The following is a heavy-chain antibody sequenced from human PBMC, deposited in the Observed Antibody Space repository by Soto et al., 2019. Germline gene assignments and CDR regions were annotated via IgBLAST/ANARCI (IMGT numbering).Heavy chain of an antibody. D-gene: IGHD2-21*01. CDR1: RYTFTDYF. CDR2: INPNGGGT. J-gene: IGHJ4*02. Sequence: ASVKVSCKASRYTFTDYFIHWVRQAPGQGLEWMGWINPNGGGTNYAPNFQGRVTLTRDTSISTAYMELNKLRPDDTAVYYCARDAYGGNPGTFWGQETLVTVSS. V-gene: IGHV1-2*02. CDR3: ARDAYGGNPGTF.